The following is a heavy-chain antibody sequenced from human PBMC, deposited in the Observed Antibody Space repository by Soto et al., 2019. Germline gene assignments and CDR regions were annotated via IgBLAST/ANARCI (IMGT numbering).Heavy chain of an antibody. CDR3: ARHQNDILTQFGYYYYGMDV. Sequence: GESLKISCKGSGYSFTSYWIGWVRQMPGKGLEWMGIIYPGDSDTRYSPSFQGQVTISADKSISTAYLQWSSLKASDTAMYYCARHQNDILTQFGYYYYGMDVWGQGTTVTVS. J-gene: IGHJ6*02. CDR1: GYSFTSYW. V-gene: IGHV5-51*01. CDR2: IYPGDSDT. D-gene: IGHD3-9*01.